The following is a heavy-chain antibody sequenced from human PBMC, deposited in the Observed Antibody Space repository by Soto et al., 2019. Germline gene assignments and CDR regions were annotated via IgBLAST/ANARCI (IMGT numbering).Heavy chain of an antibody. CDR3: ARNVVVPAAGFYPLWVDI. J-gene: IGHJ3*02. D-gene: IGHD2-2*01. Sequence: QVQLVQSGAEVKKPGSSVKVSCKASGGTFSSYTISWVRQAPGQGLEWMGRIIPILGIANYAQEFQGRVTITADKSTSTAYMELSSLRSEDTAVYYCARNVVVPAAGFYPLWVDIWGQGTMVTVSS. V-gene: IGHV1-69*02. CDR1: GGTFSSYT. CDR2: IIPILGIA.